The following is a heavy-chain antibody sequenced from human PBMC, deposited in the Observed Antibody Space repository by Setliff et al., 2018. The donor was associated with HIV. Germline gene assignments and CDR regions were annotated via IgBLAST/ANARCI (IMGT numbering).Heavy chain of an antibody. Sequence: SETLSLTCSVSGDSMSSGSYFWGWIRQTPGKGLEWIGNIYYTGFAYYNPSLKSRVTISVDTSKNQFSLKIDSVIAADTAVYFCARVGTTVTTRETYKWFDPWGQGTLVTVSS. V-gene: IGHV4-39*07. CDR1: GDSMSSGSYF. CDR2: IYYTGFA. CDR3: ARVGTTVTTRETYKWFDP. J-gene: IGHJ5*02. D-gene: IGHD4-17*01.